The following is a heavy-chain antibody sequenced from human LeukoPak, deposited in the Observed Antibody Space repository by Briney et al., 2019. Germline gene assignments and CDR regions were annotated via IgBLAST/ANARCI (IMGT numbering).Heavy chain of an antibody. CDR2: MNSNSGNT. CDR1: GYTFTSYD. Sequence: ASVKVSCKASGYTFTSYDINWVRQATGQGLEWMGWMNSNSGNTGYAQKFQGRVTITRNTSISTAYMELSSLRSEDTAVYYCAKNRAVGYAPGDYWGQGTLVTVSS. V-gene: IGHV1-8*03. CDR3: AKNRAVGYAPGDY. D-gene: IGHD5-12*01. J-gene: IGHJ4*02.